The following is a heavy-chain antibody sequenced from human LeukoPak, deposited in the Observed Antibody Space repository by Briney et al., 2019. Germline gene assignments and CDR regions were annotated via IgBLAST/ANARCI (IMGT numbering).Heavy chain of an antibody. D-gene: IGHD4-11*01. CDR1: GGSISNGGYY. J-gene: IGHJ5*02. V-gene: IGHV4-61*08. Sequence: PSETLSLTCTVSGGSISNGGYYWSWIRQPPGKGLEWIGYIYYSGSTNYNPSLKSRVTISVDTSKNQFSLKLSSVTAADTAVYYCARGPGPYSNYVGWFDPWGQGTLVTVSS. CDR3: ARGPGPYSNYVGWFDP. CDR2: IYYSGST.